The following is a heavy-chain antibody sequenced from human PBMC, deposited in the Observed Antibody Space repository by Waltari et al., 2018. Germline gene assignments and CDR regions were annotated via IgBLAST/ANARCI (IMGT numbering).Heavy chain of an antibody. D-gene: IGHD2-21*01. V-gene: IGHV4-4*02. CDR3: ARTRDKGLYLDS. CDR1: VVFMSDTYC. Sequence: LGPGLVEPSGTMSLICAVSVVFMSDTYCCSWLRQARGKGLAWIGQVRGIGKTNYNPSFASRVTVPVDTSTAQFSLKAPSATAADTAVYYWARTRDKGLYLDSWGQGTLVTVSP. CDR2: VRGIGKT. J-gene: IGHJ4*02.